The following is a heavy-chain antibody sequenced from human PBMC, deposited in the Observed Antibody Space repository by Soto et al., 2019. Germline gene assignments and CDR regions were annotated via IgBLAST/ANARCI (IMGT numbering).Heavy chain of an antibody. V-gene: IGHV4-59*01. J-gene: IGHJ4*02. CDR1: GGSISSYY. D-gene: IGHD1-26*01. Sequence: QVQLQESGPGLVKPSETLSLTCTVSGGSISSYYWSWIRQPPGKGLEWIGYIYYSGSTNYNPSLKSRVTISVDTSKNQFSLKLSSVTAADTAVYYCAGGATTSAPFDYWGQGTLVTVSS. CDR3: AGGATTSAPFDY. CDR2: IYYSGST.